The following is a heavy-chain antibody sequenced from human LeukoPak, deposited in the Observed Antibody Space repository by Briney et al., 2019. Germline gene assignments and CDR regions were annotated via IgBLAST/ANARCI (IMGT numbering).Heavy chain of an antibody. CDR2: IYSGGST. J-gene: IGHJ6*03. CDR1: GFTVSSNY. Sequence: GGSLRLSCAASGFTVSSNYMSWVRQAPGKGLEWVSVIYSGGSTYYADSVKGRFTISRDNAKNSLYLQMNSLRAEDTAVYYCARVQGYYYYMDVWGKGTTVTVSS. CDR3: ARVQGYYYYMDV. V-gene: IGHV3-53*01.